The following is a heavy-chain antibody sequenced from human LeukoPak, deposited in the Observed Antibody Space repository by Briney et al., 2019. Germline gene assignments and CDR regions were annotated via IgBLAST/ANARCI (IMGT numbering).Heavy chain of an antibody. CDR2: ITSDSRYR. CDR1: GFSFSTYN. D-gene: IGHD5-18*01. V-gene: IGHV3-21*04. CDR3: AKGPIDVDTAMGTNYFDY. Sequence: GSLSLSCEASGFSFSTYNMNWVRQAPGKGLEWISSITSDSRYRYYADSVKGRFTISRDNAKNSLYLQMNSLRAEDTALYYCAKGPIDVDTAMGTNYFDYWGQGTLVTVSS. J-gene: IGHJ4*02.